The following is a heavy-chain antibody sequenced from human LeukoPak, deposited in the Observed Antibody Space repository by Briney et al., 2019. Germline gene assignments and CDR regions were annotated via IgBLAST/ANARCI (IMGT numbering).Heavy chain of an antibody. V-gene: IGHV3-53*01. D-gene: IGHD3-22*01. J-gene: IGHJ5*02. Sequence: PGGSLRLSCAASGFTVSSNYMSWVRQAPGKGLEWVSVIYSGGSTYYADSVKGRFTISRDNSKNTLYLQMNSLRAEDTAVYYCAREVGYYDSSGYYSANWFDPWGQGTLVTVSS. CDR3: AREVGYYDSSGYYSANWFDP. CDR1: GFTVSSNY. CDR2: IYSGGST.